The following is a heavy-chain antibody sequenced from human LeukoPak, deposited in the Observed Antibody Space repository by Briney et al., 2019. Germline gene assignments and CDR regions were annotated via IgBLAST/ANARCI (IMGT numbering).Heavy chain of an antibody. CDR3: ARGGYNYGYRRGYYYYMDV. CDR1: GGTFSSYG. D-gene: IGHD5-18*01. Sequence: ASVKVSCKASGGTFSSYGISWVRQAPGQGLEWMGWISAYNGNTNYAQKLQGRVTMTTDTSTSTAYMELRSLRSDDTAVYYCARGGYNYGYRRGYYYYMDVWGKGTTVTVSS. V-gene: IGHV1-18*01. CDR2: ISAYNGNT. J-gene: IGHJ6*03.